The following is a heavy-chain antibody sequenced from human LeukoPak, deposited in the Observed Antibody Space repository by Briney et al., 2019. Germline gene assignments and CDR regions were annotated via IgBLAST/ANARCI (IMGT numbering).Heavy chain of an antibody. CDR3: AKDGDGWLRGVSWFDP. Sequence: GGSLRLSCAASGFTFDDYAMHWVRQAPGKGLEWVSGISWNSGSIGYADSVKGRFTISRDNAKNSLYLQMNSLRAEDTALYYCAKDGDGWLRGVSWFDPWGQGTLVTVSS. J-gene: IGHJ5*02. CDR1: GFTFDDYA. D-gene: IGHD5-12*01. CDR2: ISWNSGSI. V-gene: IGHV3-9*01.